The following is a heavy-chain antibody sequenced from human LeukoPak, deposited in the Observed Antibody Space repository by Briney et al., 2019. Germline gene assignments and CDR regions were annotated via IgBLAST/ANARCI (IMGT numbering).Heavy chain of an antibody. CDR1: GFIFGDYG. CDR3: SRDSSGYSYYFDY. V-gene: IGHV3-49*03. CDR2: IRGKAYGGTT. D-gene: IGHD3-22*01. Sequence: GSLRLSCTASGFIFGDYGMSWFRQAPGKGLEWVGFIRGKAYGGTTEYAASVKGSFTISRDDSKSIAYLQMNSLKTEDTAVYYCSRDSSGYSYYFDYWGQGTLVTVSS. J-gene: IGHJ4*02.